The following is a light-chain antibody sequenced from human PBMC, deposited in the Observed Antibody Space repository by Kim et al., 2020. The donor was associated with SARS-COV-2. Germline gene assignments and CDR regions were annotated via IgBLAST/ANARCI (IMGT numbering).Light chain of an antibody. V-gene: IGLV1-44*01. J-gene: IGLJ3*02. CDR2: SND. Sequence: QLVLTQPPSASGTPGQTVTISCSGSMSNIGSNVVNWYQQLPGTAPKLLMYSNDYRPSGVPDRFSGSKSGTSASLAISGLQSEDEADYYCVAWDDSLTGSVFGGGTQLTVL. CDR1: MSNIGSNV. CDR3: VAWDDSLTGSV.